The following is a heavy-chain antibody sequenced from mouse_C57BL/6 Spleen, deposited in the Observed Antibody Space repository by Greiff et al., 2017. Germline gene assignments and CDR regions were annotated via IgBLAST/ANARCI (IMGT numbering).Heavy chain of an antibody. CDR1: GYTFTSYW. J-gene: IGHJ1*03. CDR2: IDPSDRET. V-gene: IGHV1-52*01. CDR3: ARNYGSSLGYVDV. D-gene: IGHD1-1*01. Sequence: QVQLQQPGAELVRPGSSVKLSCKASGYTFTSYWMHWVKQRPIQGLEWIGNIDPSDRETHYNQKFKDKATLTVDKSSSTAYMQLSSLTSEDSAVYYCARNYGSSLGYVDVWGTGTTVTVSS.